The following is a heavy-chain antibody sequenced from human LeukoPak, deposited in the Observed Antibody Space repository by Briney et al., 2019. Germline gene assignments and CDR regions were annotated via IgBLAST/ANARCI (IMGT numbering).Heavy chain of an antibody. CDR2: ISAYNGNT. J-gene: IGHJ6*02. Sequence: ASVKVSCKASGYTFTSYGISWVRQAPGQGLEWMGWISAYNGNTNYAQKLQGRVTMTTDTSTSTAYVEVRSLRSDDTAVYYCARDGTPYYNILTGHEDYYYGMDVWGQGTTVTVSS. CDR3: ARDGTPYYNILTGHEDYYYGMDV. V-gene: IGHV1-18*01. D-gene: IGHD3-9*01. CDR1: GYTFTSYG.